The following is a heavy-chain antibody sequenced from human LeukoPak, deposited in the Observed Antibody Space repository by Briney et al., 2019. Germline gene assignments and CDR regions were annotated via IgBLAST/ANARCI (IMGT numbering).Heavy chain of an antibody. CDR3: ARDEAIFGAGYYYGMDV. Sequence: SETLSLTCAVYGGSFSGYYWSWIRQPPGKGLEWIGEINHSGSTNYNPSLKSRVTISVDTSQNQFSLKLSSVTAADTAVYYCARDEAIFGAGYYYGMDVWGQGTTVTVSS. CDR2: INHSGST. J-gene: IGHJ6*02. D-gene: IGHD3-3*01. CDR1: GGSFSGYY. V-gene: IGHV4-34*09.